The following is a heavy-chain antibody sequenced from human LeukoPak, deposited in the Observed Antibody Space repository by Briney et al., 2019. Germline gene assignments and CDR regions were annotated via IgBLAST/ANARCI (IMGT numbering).Heavy chain of an antibody. CDR2: ISAYNGNT. J-gene: IGHJ4*02. D-gene: IGHD3-10*01. V-gene: IGHV1-18*01. CDR3: ANTLSTDVLLFFGESGY. Sequence: ASVKVSCKASGYTFTSYGISWVRQAPGQGLEWMGWISAYNGNTNYAQKLQGRVTMTTDTSTSTAYMELRSLRSDDTAVYYCANTLSTDVLLFFGESGYWGQGTLVTVSS. CDR1: GYTFTSYG.